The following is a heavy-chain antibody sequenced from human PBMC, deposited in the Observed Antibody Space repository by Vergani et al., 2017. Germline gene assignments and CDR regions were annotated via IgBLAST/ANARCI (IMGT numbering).Heavy chain of an antibody. Sequence: QLQLQESGPGLVKPSETLSLTCTVSGGSISSSSYYWGWIRQPPGKGLEWIGSIYYSGSTYYNPSHKSRVTISVDTSKNQFALKLSSVSAADTAVYYCARDGRYNWNYYFDYWGQGTLVTVSS. CDR3: ARDGRYNWNYYFDY. D-gene: IGHD1-7*01. J-gene: IGHJ4*02. CDR2: IYYSGST. V-gene: IGHV4-39*07. CDR1: GGSISSSSYY.